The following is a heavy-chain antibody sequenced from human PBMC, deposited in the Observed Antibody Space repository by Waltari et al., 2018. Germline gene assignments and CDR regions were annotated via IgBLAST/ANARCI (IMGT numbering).Heavy chain of an antibody. Sequence: EVQLVESGGDLVQPGRSLRLSCAASGFTFDDYAMHWVRQAPGKGLEWVSGISWNSGSIVYADSVKGRFTISRDNAKNSLYLQMNSLRAEDTALYYCAKDLEYYYDSSGYGGAFDIWGQGTMVTVSS. D-gene: IGHD3-22*01. CDR1: GFTFDDYA. J-gene: IGHJ3*02. V-gene: IGHV3-9*01. CDR3: AKDLEYYYDSSGYGGAFDI. CDR2: ISWNSGSI.